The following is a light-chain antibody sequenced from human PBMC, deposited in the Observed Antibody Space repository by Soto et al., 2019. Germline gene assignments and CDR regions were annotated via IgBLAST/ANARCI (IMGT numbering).Light chain of an antibody. J-gene: IGKJ4*01. CDR2: GAS. Sequence: DIVMTQSPATPSVSPVEIAKLFFISIHNIITKLALYQQKPGQAPRLLIYGASTRATGIPVRFSGSGYGTEFTLTITSLQSEDSAVYYCQEYNNWHPITCGGGTKG. CDR1: HNIITK. CDR3: QEYNNWHPIT. V-gene: IGKV3-15*01.